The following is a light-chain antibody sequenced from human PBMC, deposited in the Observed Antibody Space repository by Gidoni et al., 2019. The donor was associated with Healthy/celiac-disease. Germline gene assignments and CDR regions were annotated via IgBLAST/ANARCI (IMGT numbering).Light chain of an antibody. Sequence: EIVLTQSPATLSFSPGERATLSCRASQSVSSYLAWYQQKPGQAPRLLIYDASNRATGIPARFSVSGSGTDFTLTISSLEPEDFAVYYCQQRSNWPTCXPXTKVDIK. CDR3: QQRSNWPT. V-gene: IGKV3-11*01. CDR2: DAS. CDR1: QSVSSY. J-gene: IGKJ3*01.